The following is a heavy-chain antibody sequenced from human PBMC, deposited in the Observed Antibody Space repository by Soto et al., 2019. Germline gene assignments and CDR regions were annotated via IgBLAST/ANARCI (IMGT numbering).Heavy chain of an antibody. CDR1: GGSFSGYY. CDR3: ARVGYSSSWLFDY. CDR2: INNSGST. J-gene: IGHJ4*02. Sequence: SETLSLTCAVYGGSFSGYYWSWIRQPPGKGLEWIGEINNSGSTNYNPSLKSRVTISVDTSKNQFSLKLSSVTAADTAVYYCARVGYSSSWLFDYWGQGTLVTVSS. D-gene: IGHD6-13*01. V-gene: IGHV4-34*01.